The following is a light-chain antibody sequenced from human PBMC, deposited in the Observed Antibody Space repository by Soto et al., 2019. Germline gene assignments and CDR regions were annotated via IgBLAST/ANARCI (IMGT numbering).Light chain of an antibody. V-gene: IGLV2-14*01. Sequence: QSVLTQPASVSGSPGQSITISCTGTNSDVGGYNYVSWYQQHPGKAPELMIYEVSHRPSGVSNRFSGSKSDNTASLTISGLQAEDEADCYCSSYTSISTLSVFGTGTKVTVL. CDR3: SSYTSISTLSV. CDR2: EVS. J-gene: IGLJ1*01. CDR1: NSDVGGYNY.